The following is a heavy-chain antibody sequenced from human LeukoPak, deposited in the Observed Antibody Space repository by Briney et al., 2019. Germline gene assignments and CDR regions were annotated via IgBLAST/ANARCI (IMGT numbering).Heavy chain of an antibody. CDR3: ARGGDYGDAPLIDY. V-gene: IGHV3-21*01. Sequence: GGSLRLSCAASGFTFSSYFLHWVRQAPGKGLEWVSFISSSSSYIYYADSVKGRFTISRDNAKNSLYLQMNSLRAEDTAVYYCARGGDYGDAPLIDYWGQGTLVTVSS. J-gene: IGHJ4*02. CDR2: ISSSSSYI. CDR1: GFTFSSYF. D-gene: IGHD4-17*01.